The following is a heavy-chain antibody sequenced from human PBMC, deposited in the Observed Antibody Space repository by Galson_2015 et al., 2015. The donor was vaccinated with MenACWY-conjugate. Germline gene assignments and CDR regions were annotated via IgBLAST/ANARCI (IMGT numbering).Heavy chain of an antibody. J-gene: IGHJ5*02. D-gene: IGHD1-14*01. Sequence: ETLSLTCTVSGDSISSDAYYWGWLRQPPGKGLEWIASINYRGKTFYYPSLKSRVTISVDTSKSQFSLTLSSVTAADTAVYFCARRTPNLNWFDPWGQGTLVTVSS. V-gene: IGHV4-39*01. CDR3: ARRTPNLNWFDP. CDR1: GDSISSDAYY. CDR2: INYRGKT.